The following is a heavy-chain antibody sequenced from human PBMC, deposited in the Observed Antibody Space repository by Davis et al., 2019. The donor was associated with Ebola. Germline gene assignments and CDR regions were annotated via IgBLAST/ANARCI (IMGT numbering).Heavy chain of an antibody. CDR2: MNPNSGNT. Sequence: ASVKVSCKASGYTFTSYDINWVRQATGQGLEWMGWMNPNSGNTGYAQKFQGRVTMTRNTSISTAYMELSSLRSEDTAVYYCARPIRSSSSEALDYWGQGTLVTVSS. J-gene: IGHJ4*02. CDR3: ARPIRSSSSEALDY. CDR1: GYTFTSYD. D-gene: IGHD6-6*01. V-gene: IGHV1-8*01.